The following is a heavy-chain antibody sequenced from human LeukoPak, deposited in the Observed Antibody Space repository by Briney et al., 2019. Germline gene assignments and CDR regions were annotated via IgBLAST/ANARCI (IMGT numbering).Heavy chain of an antibody. D-gene: IGHD4-11*01. CDR3: ARHYSNYGFIYYYYMDV. CDR1: RGSLSGYY. Sequence: SEALSLTCAVYRGSLSGYYWSWIRQPPGKGLEWVGSIYYSGSTYYNPSLKSRVTISVDTSKNQFSLKLSSVTAADTAVYYCARHYSNYGFIYYYYMDVWGKGTTVTVSS. CDR2: IYYSGST. V-gene: IGHV4-59*05. J-gene: IGHJ6*03.